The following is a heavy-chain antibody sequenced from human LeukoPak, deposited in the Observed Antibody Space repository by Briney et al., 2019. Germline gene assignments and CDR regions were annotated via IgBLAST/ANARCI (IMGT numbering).Heavy chain of an antibody. J-gene: IGHJ1*01. D-gene: IGHD4-11*01. CDR3: AREYSASEH. CDR1: GYTFVGYY. V-gene: IGHV1-2*02. Sequence: EASVKVSCKASGYTFVGYYLHWVRQAPGQGLEWMAWIDPSTGNTHYAQKFQGRITVTRDTSISTTYMELSWLTSDDTALYYCAREYSASEHWGQGTLVTVSS. CDR2: IDPSTGNT.